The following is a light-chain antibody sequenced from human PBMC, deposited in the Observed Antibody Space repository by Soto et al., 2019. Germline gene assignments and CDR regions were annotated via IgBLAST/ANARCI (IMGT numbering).Light chain of an antibody. CDR3: SSYTTSGTPV. V-gene: IGLV2-14*01. J-gene: IGLJ3*02. Sequence: QSALTQPASVSGSPGQSITISCTGTSSDVGGYKYLSWYQQHPGKAPRVMIYEVSNRPSGVSNRFSGSKSGNTASLTISGLQAEDEADYFCSSYTTSGTPVFGGGTKLNVL. CDR2: EVS. CDR1: SSDVGGYKY.